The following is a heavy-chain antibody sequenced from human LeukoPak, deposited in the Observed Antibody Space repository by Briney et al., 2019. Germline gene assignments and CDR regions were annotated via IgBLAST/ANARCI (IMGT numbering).Heavy chain of an antibody. Sequence: GGSLRLSCAASGFTFSSYAMHWVRQAPGKGLEYVSAISSNGGSTYYANSVKGRFTISRDNSKNTLYLQMNSLRAEDTAVYYCARDVATTDDAFDIWGQGTMVAVSS. CDR1: GFTFSSYA. V-gene: IGHV3-64*01. CDR3: ARDVATTDDAFDI. CDR2: ISSNGGST. D-gene: IGHD5-12*01. J-gene: IGHJ3*02.